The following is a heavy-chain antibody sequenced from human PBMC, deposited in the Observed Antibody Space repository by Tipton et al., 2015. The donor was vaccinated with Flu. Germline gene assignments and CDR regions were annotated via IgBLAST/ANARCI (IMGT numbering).Heavy chain of an antibody. V-gene: IGHV1-46*04. Sequence: QVQLVQSGAEVKKPGASVKVSCSASGYTFTSFYIHWVRQAPGQGLEWVGMINPSDGTTDNAQDLQGRVTMTRDTSTSTAYVELSRLASGDTAVYYCARGGVWNVLQFYYAMDVWGQGTTVTVSS. CDR1: GYTFTSFY. D-gene: IGHD1-1*01. J-gene: IGHJ6*02. CDR3: ARGGVWNVLQFYYAMDV. CDR2: INPSDGTT.